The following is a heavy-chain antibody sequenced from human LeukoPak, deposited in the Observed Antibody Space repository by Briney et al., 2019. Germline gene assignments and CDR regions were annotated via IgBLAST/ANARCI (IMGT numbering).Heavy chain of an antibody. Sequence: SQTLSLTCAVSGGSISSGGYSWSWIRQPPGKGLEWIGYIYHSGSTYYNPSLKSRVTISVDRSKNQSSLKLSSVTAADTAVYYCARVGSSWYWFDPWGQGTLVTVSS. CDR2: IYHSGST. CDR1: GGSISSGGYS. CDR3: ARVGSSWYWFDP. V-gene: IGHV4-30-2*01. D-gene: IGHD6-13*01. J-gene: IGHJ5*02.